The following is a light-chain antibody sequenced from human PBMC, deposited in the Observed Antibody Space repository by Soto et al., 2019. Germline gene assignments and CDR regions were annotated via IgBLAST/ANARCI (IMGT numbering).Light chain of an antibody. V-gene: IGLV7-46*01. Sequence: QAVVTQEPSLTVSPGGTVTLTCGSSTGAVTSGHYPYWFQQKPGKAPRTLIYDTSNNPSWTPARFSGSLLGGKAALTLSGAQHEDEAEYYCLLSYSGARVFGGGTKVTVL. CDR1: TGAVTSGHY. J-gene: IGLJ3*02. CDR2: DTS. CDR3: LLSYSGARV.